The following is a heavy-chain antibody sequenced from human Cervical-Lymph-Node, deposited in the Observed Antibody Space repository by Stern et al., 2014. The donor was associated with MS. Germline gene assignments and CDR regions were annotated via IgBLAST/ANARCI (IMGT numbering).Heavy chain of an antibody. D-gene: IGHD1-1*01. CDR3: AHRRSGTMGHFDH. J-gene: IGHJ4*02. Sequence: ESGPTLVKPTQTLTLTCTFSEFSLTTTGAAVGWLRQSPGKALEWLARIFWDDDKPSTPSLMNRLTITKDTSRNHVVLRMTNMDPVDTATYYCAHRRSGTMGHFDHWGQGAPVTVSS. CDR1: EFSLTTTGAA. CDR2: IFWDDDK. V-gene: IGHV2-5*02.